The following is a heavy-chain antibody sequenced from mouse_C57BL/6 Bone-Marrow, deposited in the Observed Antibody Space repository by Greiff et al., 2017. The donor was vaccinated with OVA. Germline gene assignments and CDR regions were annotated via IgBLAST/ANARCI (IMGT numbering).Heavy chain of an antibody. Sequence: QVQLQQPGAELVKPGASVKLSCKASGYTFTSYWMNWVKQRPGQGLEWIGMIHPNSGSTNYNEKFKSKATLTVDKSSSTAYMQLSSLTAEDSAVYYCALTGTRYYAMDYWGQGTSVTVSS. CDR2: IHPNSGST. D-gene: IGHD1-1*01. J-gene: IGHJ4*01. V-gene: IGHV1-64*01. CDR3: ALTGTRYYAMDY. CDR1: GYTFTSYW.